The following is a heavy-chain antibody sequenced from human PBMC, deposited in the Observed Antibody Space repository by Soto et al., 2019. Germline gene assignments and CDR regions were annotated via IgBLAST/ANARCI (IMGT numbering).Heavy chain of an antibody. D-gene: IGHD1-1*01. CDR2: ISGSGSSV. CDR1: GFSFSGYY. CDR3: ARWNGGGDY. Sequence: PGGSLRLSCAASGFSFSGYYMSWTRQAPGKGPEWISYISGSGSSVYYTDSVKGRFTISRDNTKNSLYLQMNSLRADDTGVYYCARWNGGGDYWGQGTLVTVSS. J-gene: IGHJ4*02. V-gene: IGHV3-11*01.